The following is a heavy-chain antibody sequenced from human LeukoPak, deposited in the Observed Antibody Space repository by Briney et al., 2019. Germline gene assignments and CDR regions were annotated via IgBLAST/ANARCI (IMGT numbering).Heavy chain of an antibody. CDR2: INHSGST. Sequence: SETLSFTCAVYGGSFSGYHWSWIRQPPGKGLEWVGEINHSGSTNYNPSLKSRVTISVDTSKNQFSLKLSSVTAADTAVYYCAGDNPYCSSTSCYAGWFDPWGQGTLVTVSS. D-gene: IGHD2-2*01. CDR3: AGDNPYCSSTSCYAGWFDP. J-gene: IGHJ5*02. V-gene: IGHV4-34*01. CDR1: GGSFSGYH.